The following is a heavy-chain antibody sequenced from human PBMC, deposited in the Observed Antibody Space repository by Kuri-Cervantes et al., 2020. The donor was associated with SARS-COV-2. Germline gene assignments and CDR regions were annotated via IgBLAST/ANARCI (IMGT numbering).Heavy chain of an antibody. V-gene: IGHV3-52*01. CDR2: IKCDGSEK. CDR1: GFTFSSSW. D-gene: IGHD2-2*01. CDR3: VRKYIVVVPAANWFDP. J-gene: IGHJ5*02. Sequence: SLKISCAASGFTFSSSWMHWVCQAPEKGLEWVADIKCDGSEKYYVDSVKGRLTISRDNAKNSLYLQVHSLRAEDMTVYYCVRKYIVVVPAANWFDPWGQGTLVTVSS.